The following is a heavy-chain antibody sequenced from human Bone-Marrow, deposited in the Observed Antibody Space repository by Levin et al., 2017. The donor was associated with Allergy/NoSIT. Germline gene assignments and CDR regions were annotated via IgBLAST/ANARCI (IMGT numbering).Heavy chain of an antibody. D-gene: IGHD3-22*01. J-gene: IGHJ4*02. Sequence: SLKISCATSGFTFEDYAMHWVRQAPGKGLEWVSGINWNSGRIDYADSVKGRFTISRDDAKNFLYLQMNTLRLEDTAFYYCVKDKTFSSGYYYFDYWGRGTLVTVSS. CDR3: VKDKTFSSGYYYFDY. V-gene: IGHV3-9*01. CDR1: GFTFEDYA. CDR2: INWNSGRI.